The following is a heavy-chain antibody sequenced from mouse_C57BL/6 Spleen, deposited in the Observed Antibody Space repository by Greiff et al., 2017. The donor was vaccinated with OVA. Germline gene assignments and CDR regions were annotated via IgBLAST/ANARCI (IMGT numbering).Heavy chain of an antibody. V-gene: IGHV1-55*01. CDR3: ARGGDYYGSSYFDY. CDR2: IYPGSGST. J-gene: IGHJ2*01. CDR1: GYTFTSYW. D-gene: IGHD1-1*01. Sequence: VQLQQSGAELVKPGASVKMSCKASGYTFTSYWITWVKQRPGQGLEWIGDIYPGSGSTNYNEKFKSKATLTVDTSSSTAYMQLSSLTSEDSAVYYCARGGDYYGSSYFDYWGQGTTLTVSS.